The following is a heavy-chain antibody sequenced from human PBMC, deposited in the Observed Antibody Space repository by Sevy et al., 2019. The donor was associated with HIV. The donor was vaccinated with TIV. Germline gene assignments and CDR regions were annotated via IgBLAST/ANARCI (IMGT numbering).Heavy chain of an antibody. D-gene: IGHD1-26*01. J-gene: IGHJ3*02. CDR2: IKQDGSEK. CDR1: GFTFSSYW. Sequence: GGSLRLSCAASGFTFSSYWMSWVRQAPGKGLEWVANIKQDGSEKYYVDSVKGRFTISRDNAKNSLYLQMNSLRAEDTAVYYCGRDGASDAFDIWGQGTMVTVSS. V-gene: IGHV3-7*03. CDR3: GRDGASDAFDI.